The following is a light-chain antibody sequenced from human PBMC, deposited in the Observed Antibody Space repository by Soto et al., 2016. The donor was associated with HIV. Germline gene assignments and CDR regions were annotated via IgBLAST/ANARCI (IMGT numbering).Light chain of an antibody. CDR1: NIGSKS. V-gene: IGLV3-21*03. CDR3: QVWDSSSDHRV. CDR2: DDR. Sequence: SYELTQPPSVSVAPGKTARITCGGNNIGSKSVHWYQRKPGQAPVLVVYDDRDRPSGIPERFSGSNSGNTATLTISRVEAGDEADYYCQVWDSSSDHRVFGGGTKLTVL. J-gene: IGLJ3*02.